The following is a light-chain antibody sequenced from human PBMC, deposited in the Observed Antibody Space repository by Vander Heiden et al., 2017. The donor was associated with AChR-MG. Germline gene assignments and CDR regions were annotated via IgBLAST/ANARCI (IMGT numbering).Light chain of an antibody. J-gene: IGLJ3*02. CDR2: GKN. CDR3: NSRDSSGNWV. V-gene: IGLV3-19*01. CDR1: SLRRYY. Sequence: SSELTQDPAVFVALGQTVRITCQGDSLRRYYASWYQQKPGQAPVLVIYGKNNRPSGIPDRFSGSSSGNTASLTITGAQAEDEADYYCNSRDSSGNWVFGGGTKLTVL.